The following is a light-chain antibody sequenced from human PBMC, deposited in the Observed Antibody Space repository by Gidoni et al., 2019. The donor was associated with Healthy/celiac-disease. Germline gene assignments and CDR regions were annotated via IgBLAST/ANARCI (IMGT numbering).Light chain of an antibody. Sequence: AIQMTQSPSSLSASVGDRVTITCRASQGIRNDLGWYQQQPGKAPKLLIYAASSLQSGVPSRFSGSGSGTDFTLTISSLQPEDFATYYCLQDYNYPRTFGQXTKLEIK. CDR2: AAS. J-gene: IGKJ2*01. V-gene: IGKV1-6*01. CDR1: QGIRND. CDR3: LQDYNYPRT.